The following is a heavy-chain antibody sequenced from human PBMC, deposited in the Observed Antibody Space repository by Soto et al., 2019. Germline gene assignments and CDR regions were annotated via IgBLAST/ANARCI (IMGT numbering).Heavy chain of an antibody. CDR3: ARSRRLQVVVVYYYYYMDV. D-gene: IGHD2-15*01. CDR2: ISSSSSYI. V-gene: IGHV3-21*01. CDR1: RFPFPSYS. Sequence: GGSLRLSCAPSRFPFPSYSMNWVSKAPGKGLEWVSSISSSSSYIYYADSVKGRFTISRDNAKNSLYLQMNSLRAEDTAVYYCARSRRLQVVVVYYYYYMDVWGKGT. J-gene: IGHJ6*03.